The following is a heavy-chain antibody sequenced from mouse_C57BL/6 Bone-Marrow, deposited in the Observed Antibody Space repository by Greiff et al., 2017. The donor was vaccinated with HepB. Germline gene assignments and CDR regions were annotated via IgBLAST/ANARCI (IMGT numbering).Heavy chain of an antibody. CDR2: INPNNGGT. J-gene: IGHJ3*01. D-gene: IGHD1-1*01. V-gene: IGHV1-22*01. Sequence: EVQGVESGPELVKPGASVKMSCKASGYTFTDYNMHWVKQSHGKSLEWIGYINPNNGGTSYNQKFKGKATLTVNKSSSTAYMELRSLTSEDSAVYYCARTGYYGSSWFAYWGQGTLVTVSA. CDR1: GYTFTDYN. CDR3: ARTGYYGSSWFAY.